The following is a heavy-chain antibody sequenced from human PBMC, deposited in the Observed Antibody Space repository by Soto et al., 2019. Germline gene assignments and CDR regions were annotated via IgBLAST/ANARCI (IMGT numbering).Heavy chain of an antibody. J-gene: IGHJ4*02. CDR2: ISYDGSNK. CDR3: ARELNKYSSSWYFDY. CDR1: GFTFSSYA. D-gene: IGHD6-13*01. Sequence: GGSLRLSCAASGFTFSSYAMHWVRQAPGKGLEWVAVISYDGSNKYYADSVKGRFTISRDNSKNTLYLQMNSLRAEDTAVYYCARELNKYSSSWYFDYWGQGTLVTVSS. V-gene: IGHV3-30*04.